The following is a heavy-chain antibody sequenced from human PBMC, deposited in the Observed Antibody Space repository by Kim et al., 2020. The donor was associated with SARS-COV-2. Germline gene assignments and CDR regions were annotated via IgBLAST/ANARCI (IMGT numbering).Heavy chain of an antibody. Sequence: GGSLRLSCAASGFTFSSYAMSWVRQAPGKGLEWVSAISGSGGSTYYADSVKGRFTISRDNSKNTLYLQMNSLRAEDTAVYYCAKGWGYGTSSGSYYLGAREYGMDVWGQGTTVTVSS. CDR2: ISGSGGST. J-gene: IGHJ6*02. CDR1: GFTFSSYA. D-gene: IGHD1-26*01. CDR3: AKGWGYGTSSGSYYLGAREYGMDV. V-gene: IGHV3-23*01.